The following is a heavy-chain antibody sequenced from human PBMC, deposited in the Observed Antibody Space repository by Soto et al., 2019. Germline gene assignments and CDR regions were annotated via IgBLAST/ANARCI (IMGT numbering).Heavy chain of an antibody. J-gene: IGHJ3*02. V-gene: IGHV4-34*01. CDR1: GGSFSGYY. CDR3: ARGLNYDILTGYYMPPDAFDI. Sequence: SETLSLTGAVYGGSFSGYYWSWIRQPPGKGLEWIGEINHSGSTNYNPSLKSRVTISVDTSKNQFSLKLSSVTAADTAVYYCARGLNYDILTGYYMPPDAFDIWGQGTMVTVSS. D-gene: IGHD3-9*01. CDR2: INHSGST.